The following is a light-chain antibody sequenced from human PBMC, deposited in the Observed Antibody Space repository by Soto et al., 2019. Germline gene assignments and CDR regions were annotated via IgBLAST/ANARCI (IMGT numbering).Light chain of an antibody. Sequence: SYELTQPPSVSVAPGKTARITCGGDNIGSYSVHWYQQKPGQAPVAVIYYDSDRPSGIPDRFSGSNSGNTATLTINRVEAGDEADYYCQVWDRSSDHVFGTGTKLPVL. CDR3: QVWDRSSDHV. J-gene: IGLJ1*01. CDR1: NIGSYS. V-gene: IGLV3-21*04. CDR2: YDS.